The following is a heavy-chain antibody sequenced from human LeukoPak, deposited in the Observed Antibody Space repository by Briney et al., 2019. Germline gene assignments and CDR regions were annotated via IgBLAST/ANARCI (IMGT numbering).Heavy chain of an antibody. D-gene: IGHD3-10*01. V-gene: IGHV1-2*02. J-gene: IGHJ5*02. Sequence: GASVKVSCKASGYTFTSYYMHWVRQAPGQGLEWMGIINPNSGGTNYAQKFQGRVTMTRDTSISTAYMELGRLRSDDTAVYYCARAWSGHPTPWGQGTLVTVSS. CDR1: GYTFTSYY. CDR2: INPNSGGT. CDR3: ARAWSGHPTP.